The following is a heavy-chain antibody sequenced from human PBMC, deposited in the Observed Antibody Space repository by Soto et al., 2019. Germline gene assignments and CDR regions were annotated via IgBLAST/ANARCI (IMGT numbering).Heavy chain of an antibody. V-gene: IGHV4-61*08. Sequence: SETLSLTYTVSGGSVSSGDYYWSWIRQPPGKGLEWIGYIYYSGNTNYNPSLKSRVIISVDTSKNLFSLKLTSVTAADTAVYYCARIPVDTSMIYWLDPWGQGTLVTVSS. CDR1: GGSVSSGDYY. CDR2: IYYSGNT. J-gene: IGHJ5*02. D-gene: IGHD5-18*01. CDR3: ARIPVDTSMIYWLDP.